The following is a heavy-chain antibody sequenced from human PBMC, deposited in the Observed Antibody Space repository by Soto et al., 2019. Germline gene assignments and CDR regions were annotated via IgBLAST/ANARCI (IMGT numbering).Heavy chain of an antibody. CDR2: ISWNSGSI. V-gene: IGHV3-9*01. J-gene: IGHJ4*02. CDR1: GFTFDDYA. Sequence: GGSLRLSCAASGFTFDDYAMHWVRQAPGKGLEWVSGISWNSGSIGYADSVKGRFTISRDNAKNSLYLQMNSLRAEDTALYYCAKATAAIVVVTAYYFDYWGQGTLVTVSS. CDR3: AKATAAIVVVTAYYFDY. D-gene: IGHD3-22*01.